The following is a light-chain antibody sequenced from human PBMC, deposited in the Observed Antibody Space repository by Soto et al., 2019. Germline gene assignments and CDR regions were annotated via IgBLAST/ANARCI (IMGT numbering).Light chain of an antibody. CDR1: NSNIGNNY. Sequence: QAVVTQPPSVSAAPGQKVTISCSGSNSNIGNNYVSWYRQLPGTAPKVLIYDNNKRPSGIPDRFSGSRSGTSATLGITGLQTGDEADYYCGAWDSGLGVMVFGGGTKLTVL. CDR2: DNN. V-gene: IGLV1-51*01. CDR3: GAWDSGLGVMV. J-gene: IGLJ2*01.